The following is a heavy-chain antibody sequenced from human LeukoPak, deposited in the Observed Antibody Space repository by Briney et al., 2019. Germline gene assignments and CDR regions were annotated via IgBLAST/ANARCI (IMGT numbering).Heavy chain of an antibody. CDR3: ASGSRYYYDSSGYYN. CDR1: GFTFSSYW. D-gene: IGHD3-22*01. CDR2: IYNDGSSI. J-gene: IGHJ4*02. V-gene: IGHV3-74*01. Sequence: GGSLRLSCAASGFTFSSYWMHWVRQAPGKGLVWVSRIYNDGSSISYADFVKGRFTISRDNANNTLYLQMNSLRAEDTAVYYCASGSRYYYDSSGYYNWGQGTLVTVSS.